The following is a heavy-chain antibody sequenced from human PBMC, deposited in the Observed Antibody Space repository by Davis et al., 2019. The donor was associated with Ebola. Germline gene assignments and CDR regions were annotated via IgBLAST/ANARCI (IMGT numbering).Heavy chain of an antibody. V-gene: IGHV3-11*04. D-gene: IGHD3-10*01. CDR3: ASFLDINYYGSGSLFDYYYYGMDV. CDR2: ISSSSSTI. Sequence: GGSLRLSCAASGFTFSDYYMSWIRQAPGKGLEWVSYISSSSSTIYYADSVKGRFTISRDNAKNSLYLQMNSLRDEDTAVYYCASFLDINYYGSGSLFDYYYYGMDVWGQGTTVTVSS. J-gene: IGHJ6*02. CDR1: GFTFSDYY.